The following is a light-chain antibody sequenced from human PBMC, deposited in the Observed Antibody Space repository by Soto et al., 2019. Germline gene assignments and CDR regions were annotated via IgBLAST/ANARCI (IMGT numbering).Light chain of an antibody. CDR3: QQYNSFPYT. CDR1: QSVSSN. V-gene: IGKV3-15*01. J-gene: IGKJ2*01. CDR2: GAS. Sequence: EIVMTPSPATLSVSPGERATFSCRASQSVSSNLAWYQQKPGQAPRLLIYGASIRATGIPARFSGSGSGTEFTLTISTLQSEDFATYYCQQYNSFPYTFGQGTKVDIK.